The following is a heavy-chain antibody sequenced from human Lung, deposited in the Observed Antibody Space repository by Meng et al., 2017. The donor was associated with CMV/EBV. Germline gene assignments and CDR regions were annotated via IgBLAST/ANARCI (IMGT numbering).Heavy chain of an antibody. D-gene: IGHD4-17*01. CDR2: ISSSVSDV. CDR1: GFTFSDYA. J-gene: IGHJ4*02. Sequence: GEXXKISCAASGFTFSDYAMHWVRQAPGKGLEWVASISSSVSDVYSADSVKGRFIISRDNGRDSLYLQMNSLRAEDTGVYYCARAGTTVTFFDHWGPGTPVTVSS. V-gene: IGHV3-21*01. CDR3: ARAGTTVTFFDH.